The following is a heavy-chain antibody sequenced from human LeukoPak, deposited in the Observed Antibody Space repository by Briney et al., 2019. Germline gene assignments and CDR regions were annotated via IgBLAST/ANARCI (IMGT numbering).Heavy chain of an antibody. J-gene: IGHJ4*02. Sequence: SKTLSLTCAISVDSVSSNSAAWNWIRHSPPRGLEWLGRTYYNSKRYNDYAVSVKSRITINLDTSKNQFSLQLNSVTPEDTGVYYCAREEIGELLWPGLFDCCVQGTVVSDSS. CDR2: TYYNSKRYN. CDR1: VDSVSSNSAA. D-gene: IGHD3-10*01. V-gene: IGHV6-1*01. CDR3: AREEIGELLWPGLFDC.